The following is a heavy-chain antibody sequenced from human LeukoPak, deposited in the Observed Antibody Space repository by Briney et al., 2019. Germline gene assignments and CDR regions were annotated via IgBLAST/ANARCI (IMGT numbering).Heavy chain of an antibody. CDR2: IYPVGNT. J-gene: IGHJ4*02. V-gene: IGHV3-53*01. CDR1: GFIVSSNY. Sequence: GGSLRLSCAASGFIVSSNYMSWVRQAPGKGLEWVSIIYPVGNTYYADSVKGRFTISRDNSWNTVDLQMNSLRAEDTAVYYCARGGLELRPAYFDYWGQGTLVTVSS. D-gene: IGHD1-7*01. CDR3: ARGGLELRPAYFDY.